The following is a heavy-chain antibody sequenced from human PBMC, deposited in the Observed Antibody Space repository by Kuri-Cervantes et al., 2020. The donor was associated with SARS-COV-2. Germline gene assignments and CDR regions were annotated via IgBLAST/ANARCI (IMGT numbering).Heavy chain of an antibody. CDR2: LSPVIRTT. D-gene: IGHD3-16*01. V-gene: IGHV1-69*04. Sequence: SVKVSCKASGDTFSAYAISWVRQAPGQGLEWMGRLSPVIRTTHYAQKFQGRLTITADNSTTTAYMDLGSLKSDDTAVYYCAVGGEYQMLGPYLNYWGQGTLVTVSS. CDR3: AVGGEYQMLGPYLNY. J-gene: IGHJ4*02. CDR1: GDTFSAYA.